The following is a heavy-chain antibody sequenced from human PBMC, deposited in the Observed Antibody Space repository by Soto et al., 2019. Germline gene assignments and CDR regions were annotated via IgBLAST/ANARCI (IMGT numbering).Heavy chain of an antibody. CDR3: ASVRVRGIAAAGARGWFDP. CDR1: GGSISNYY. D-gene: IGHD6-13*01. CDR2: IYYSGST. V-gene: IGHV4-59*13. J-gene: IGHJ5*02. Sequence: QVQLQESGPGLVKPSETLSLTCTVSGGSISNYYWSWIRQPPGKGLEWIGYIYYSGSTNYNPSLKSRVTLSVATSKNQFSLNLRPVTAADTAVYYCASVRVRGIAAAGARGWFDPWGQGTLVTVSS.